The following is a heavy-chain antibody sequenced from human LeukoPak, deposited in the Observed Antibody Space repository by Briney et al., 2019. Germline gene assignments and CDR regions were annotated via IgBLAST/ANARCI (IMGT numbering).Heavy chain of an antibody. V-gene: IGHV3-30*03. Sequence: GRSLRLSCAASGFTFSSYGMHWVRQAPGKGLEWVAVISYGGSNKYYSDSVKGRFTISRDNSKNTLYLQMNSLRAEDTAVYYCARDFLEWLWDYWGQGTLVTVSS. D-gene: IGHD3-3*01. CDR2: ISYGGSNK. J-gene: IGHJ4*02. CDR1: GFTFSSYG. CDR3: ARDFLEWLWDY.